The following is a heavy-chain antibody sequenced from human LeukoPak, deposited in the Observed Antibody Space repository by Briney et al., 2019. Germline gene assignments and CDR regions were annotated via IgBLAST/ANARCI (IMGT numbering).Heavy chain of an antibody. CDR3: TTTGKHYDSSAYYYLYYFYS. D-gene: IGHD3-22*01. Sequence: GGSLRLSCPASGASFGDDAWTWAGQAPGRGLEWVGFIRGKAYAGTTEYATSVKGRFTISRDDSKNIAYLQMNNLKTKDTAVYYCTTTGKHYDSSAYYYLYYFYSRGQGTLVTVSS. J-gene: IGHJ4*02. CDR2: IRGKAYAGTT. V-gene: IGHV3-49*04. CDR1: GASFGDDA.